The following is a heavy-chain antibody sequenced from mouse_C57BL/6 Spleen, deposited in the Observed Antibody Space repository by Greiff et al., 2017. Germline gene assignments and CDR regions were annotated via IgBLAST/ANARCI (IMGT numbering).Heavy chain of an antibody. CDR3: ARAEEELPYAMDY. D-gene: IGHD4-1*01. CDR1: GFTFSDYY. J-gene: IGHJ4*01. V-gene: IGHV5-16*01. CDR2: INYDGSST. Sequence: EVMLVESEGGLVQPGSSMKLSCTASGFTFSDYYMAWVRQVPEKGLEWVANINYDGSSTYYLDSLKSRFIISRDNAKNILYLQMSSLKSEDTATYYCARAEEELPYAMDYWGQGTSVTVSS.